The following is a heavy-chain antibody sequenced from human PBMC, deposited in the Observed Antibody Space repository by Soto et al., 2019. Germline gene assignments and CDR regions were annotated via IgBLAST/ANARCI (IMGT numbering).Heavy chain of an antibody. V-gene: IGHV3-23*01. CDR2: ISGSGGST. CDR3: AKGGGEQLVPYYFDY. Sequence: GGSLRLSCAASGFTFSSYAMSWVRQAPGKGLEWVSAISGSGGSTYYADSVKGRFTISRDNSKNTLYLQMNSLRAEDTAVYYCAKGGGEQLVPYYFDYWGQGTLVTVSS. D-gene: IGHD6-6*01. CDR1: GFTFSSYA. J-gene: IGHJ4*02.